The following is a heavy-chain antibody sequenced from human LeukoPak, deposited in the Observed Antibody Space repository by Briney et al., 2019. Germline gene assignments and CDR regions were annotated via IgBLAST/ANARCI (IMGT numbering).Heavy chain of an antibody. V-gene: IGHV4-61*02. D-gene: IGHD6-6*01. CDR2: ISTSGST. CDR1: GGSISSGGYY. J-gene: IGHJ4*02. CDR3: ATRIGGGSSYYFDY. Sequence: SQTLSLTCTVSGGSISSGGYYWSWIRQPAGKGLEWIGRISTSGSTSYNPSLKSRVTMSVDTSKNQFSLKLNSVTAADTAVYYCATRIGGGSSYYFDYWGQGTLVTVSS.